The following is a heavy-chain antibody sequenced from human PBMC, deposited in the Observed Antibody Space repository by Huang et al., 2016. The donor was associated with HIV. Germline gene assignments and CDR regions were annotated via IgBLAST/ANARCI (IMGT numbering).Heavy chain of an antibody. CDR3: ARAKDTWDAYDI. Sequence: QVQLVESGGGVVQPGRSLSLSFAASGFPFNNHAMHWVRQAPGKGLDWVAVISNDGSNNYYADSVKGRFTISRDSSKSTLFLHMTSLRTEDTAVYYCARAKDTWDAYDIWGQGTMVIVSS. CDR1: GFPFNNHA. CDR2: ISNDGSNN. J-gene: IGHJ3*02. V-gene: IGHV3-30-3*01. D-gene: IGHD5-18*01.